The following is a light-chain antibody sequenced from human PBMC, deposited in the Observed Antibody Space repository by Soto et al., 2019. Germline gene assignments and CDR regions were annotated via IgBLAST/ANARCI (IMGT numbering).Light chain of an antibody. CDR1: SSNVGSYKL. J-gene: IGLJ1*01. Sequence: QSALTQPASVSGSPGQSITISCTGTSSNVGSYKLVSWYQQHPGKAPKLMTFEVNKRPSGVSNRFSGSKSGNTASLTISGLKVEDEADYYCCSSGGSPTYLFGTGTKVTVL. CDR3: CSSGGSPTYL. V-gene: IGLV2-23*02. CDR2: EVN.